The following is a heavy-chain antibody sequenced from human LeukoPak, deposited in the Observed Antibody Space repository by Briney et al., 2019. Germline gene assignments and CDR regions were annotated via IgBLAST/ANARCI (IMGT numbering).Heavy chain of an antibody. D-gene: IGHD2-15*01. CDR2: INAGNGNT. J-gene: IGHJ5*02. CDR3: ARAVVVVAAKGWFDP. V-gene: IGHV1-3*01. CDR1: GYTFTSYA. Sequence: GASVKVSCKASGYTFTSYAMHWVRQAPGQRLEWMGWINAGNGNTKYSQKFQGRVTITRDTSASTAYMELSSLRSEDTAVYYCARAVVVVAAKGWFDPWGQGTLVTVSS.